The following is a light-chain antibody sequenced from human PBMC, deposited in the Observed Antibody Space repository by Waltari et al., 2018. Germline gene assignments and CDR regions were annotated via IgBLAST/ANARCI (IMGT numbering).Light chain of an antibody. CDR2: WAS. J-gene: IGKJ4*01. Sequence: DIVMTQSPDSLAVSRGERATLNCKSSQGILDGSNNRNSLAWYQQKPGQSPNLLIYWASTRESGVPDRFSGSGSGTDFSLTISSLQAEDVAVYYCQQYYRVPLTFGGGTKIEIK. CDR1: QGILDGSNNRNS. V-gene: IGKV4-1*01. CDR3: QQYYRVPLT.